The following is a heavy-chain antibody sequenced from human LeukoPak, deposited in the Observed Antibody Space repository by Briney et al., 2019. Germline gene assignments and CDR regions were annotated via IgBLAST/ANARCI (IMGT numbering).Heavy chain of an antibody. Sequence: GGSLRLSCAASGFTFSNYWMTWVRQAPGKGLEWVANIRQDGREKNYVDSVKARFTISRDNAKNSLILQMNRLRAEGTAVYYCARDVSDENGSASRIHLDSWGQGTLVSVSS. V-gene: IGHV3-7*03. J-gene: IGHJ4*02. CDR2: IRQDGREK. D-gene: IGHD6-6*01. CDR1: GFTFSNYW. CDR3: ARDVSDENGSASRIHLDS.